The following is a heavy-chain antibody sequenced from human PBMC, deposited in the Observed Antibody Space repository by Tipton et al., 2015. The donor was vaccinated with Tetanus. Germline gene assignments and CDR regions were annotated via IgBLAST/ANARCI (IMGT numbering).Heavy chain of an antibody. Sequence: SLRLSCAPSGFTFNDYYMGWFRQAPGKGLEWGSYITNTGSSAFYADSVKGRFTISRDNAQQSLLLQMNNLGAEDTAVYYCARPSDKLRFYGMDVWGQGTTATVSS. J-gene: IGHJ6*02. D-gene: IGHD6-6*01. V-gene: IGHV3-11*01. CDR1: GFTFNDYY. CDR2: ITNTGSSA. CDR3: ARPSDKLRFYGMDV.